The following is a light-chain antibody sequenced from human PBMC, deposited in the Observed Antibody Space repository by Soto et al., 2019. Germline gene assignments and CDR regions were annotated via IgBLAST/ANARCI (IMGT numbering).Light chain of an antibody. CDR3: QKYNSYSRT. CDR1: QGINSY. V-gene: IGKV1-27*01. J-gene: IGKJ1*01. Sequence: SLSSLPASVGDSVTITCRASQGINSYLAWYQQKPGKVPMLLIYSASTLESGVPSRFSGRGAGTDFTLTISSLQPDDFATYYCQKYNSYSRTFGQGTKVDIK. CDR2: SAS.